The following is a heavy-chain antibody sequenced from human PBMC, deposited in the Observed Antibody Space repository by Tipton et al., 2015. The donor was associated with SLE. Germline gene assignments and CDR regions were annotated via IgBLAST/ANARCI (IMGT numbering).Heavy chain of an antibody. D-gene: IGHD5-24*01. J-gene: IGHJ5*02. CDR2: IYRDGSA. V-gene: IGHV4-61*09. CDR1: GGSVTSGSYY. Sequence: TLSLTCTVSGGSVTSGSYYWSWTRQPAGKGLEWLGHIYRDGSANYNPSFQSRVTILLDTSKNQFSLKLASVTAADTAIYYCAKLRGYWFDRWGPGTPVTVSS. CDR3: AKLRGYWFDR.